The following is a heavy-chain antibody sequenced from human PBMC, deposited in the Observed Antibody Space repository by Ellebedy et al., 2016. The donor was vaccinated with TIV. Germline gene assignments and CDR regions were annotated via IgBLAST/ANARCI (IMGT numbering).Heavy chain of an antibody. CDR2: INPASGNS. V-gene: IGHV1-46*01. Sequence: ASVKVSCKASEYTFTSYFLYWVRQAPGQGLEWMGMINPASGNSNYAQKFQGRVAMTRDTSTNPVYMELSSLRSEDTAVYYCARGDNYYYDSSGYYYNYWGQGTLVTVSS. D-gene: IGHD3-22*01. CDR1: EYTFTSYF. J-gene: IGHJ4*02. CDR3: ARGDNYYYDSSGYYYNY.